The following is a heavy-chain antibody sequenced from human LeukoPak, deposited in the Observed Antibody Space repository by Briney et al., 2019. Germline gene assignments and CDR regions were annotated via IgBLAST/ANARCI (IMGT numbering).Heavy chain of an antibody. V-gene: IGHV1-69*02. CDR3: ARGTVVVPADY. Sequence: ASVKVSCKASGGTFSSYTISWVRRAPGQGLEWMGRIIPILGIANYAQKFQGRVTITADKSTSTAYMELSSLRSEDTAVYYCARGTVVVPADYWGQGTLVTVSS. D-gene: IGHD2-2*01. J-gene: IGHJ4*02. CDR1: GGTFSSYT. CDR2: IIPILGIA.